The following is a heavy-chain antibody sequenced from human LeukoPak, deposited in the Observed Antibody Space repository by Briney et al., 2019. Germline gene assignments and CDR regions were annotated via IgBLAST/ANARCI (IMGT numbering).Heavy chain of an antibody. CDR3: ARRNYDFWSGSWNWFDP. CDR1: GGSFSGYY. D-gene: IGHD3-3*01. J-gene: IGHJ5*02. V-gene: IGHV4-34*01. CDR2: INHSGST. Sequence: SETLSLTCAVYGGSFSGYYWSWIRQPPGKGLEWIGEINHSGSTNYNPSLKSRVTISVDTSKNQFSLKLSSVTAADTAVYYCARRNYDFWSGSWNWFDPWGQGTLVTVSS.